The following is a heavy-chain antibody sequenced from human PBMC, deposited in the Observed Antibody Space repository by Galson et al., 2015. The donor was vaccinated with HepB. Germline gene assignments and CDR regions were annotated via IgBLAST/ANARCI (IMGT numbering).Heavy chain of an antibody. CDR1: GFTFSSYS. V-gene: IGHV3-21*01. Sequence: SLRLSCAASGFTFSSYSMNWVRQAPGKGLEWVSSVSSSSSYIYYADSVKGRFTISRDNAKNSLYLQMNSLRAEDTAVYYCARSPSWLLWFRVPSVGGWFDPWGQGTLVTVSS. CDR3: ARSPSWLLWFRVPSVGGWFDP. CDR2: VSSSSSYI. J-gene: IGHJ5*02. D-gene: IGHD3-10*01.